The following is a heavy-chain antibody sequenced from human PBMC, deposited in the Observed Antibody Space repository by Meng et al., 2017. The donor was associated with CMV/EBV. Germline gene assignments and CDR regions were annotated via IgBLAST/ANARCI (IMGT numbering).Heavy chain of an antibody. V-gene: IGHV4-30-4*08. Sequence: GQLQQSGPGWVKPSQTLSLTCTVSRCSISSGDFYWSWIRQPPGKGLEWIGCIYYSGSTYYNPSLKSRVTISVDTSKNQFSLKLSSVTAADTAVYYCARVMGPNRTPYYFDYWGQGTLVTVSS. CDR3: ARVMGPNRTPYYFDY. CDR2: IYYSGST. CDR1: RCSISSGDFY. D-gene: IGHD1-14*01. J-gene: IGHJ4*02.